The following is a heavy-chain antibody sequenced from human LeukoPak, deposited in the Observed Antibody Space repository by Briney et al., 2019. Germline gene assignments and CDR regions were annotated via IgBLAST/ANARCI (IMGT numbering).Heavy chain of an antibody. CDR3: ARADYDILTGYYQIDY. CDR2: ISAYNGNT. CDR1: GYTFTSYG. J-gene: IGHJ4*02. D-gene: IGHD3-9*01. V-gene: IGHV1-18*04. Sequence: ASVKVSCKASGYTFTSYGISWVRQAPGQGLEWMGWISAYNGNTNYAQKLQGRVTMTTDTSTSTAYMELRSLRSDDTAVYYCARADYDILTGYYQIDYWGQGTLVTVSS.